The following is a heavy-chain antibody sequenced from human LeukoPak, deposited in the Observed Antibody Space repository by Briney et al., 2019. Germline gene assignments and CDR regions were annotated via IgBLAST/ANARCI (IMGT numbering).Heavy chain of an antibody. CDR1: GGSFSGYY. CDR2: INHSGST. Sequence: SETLSLTCAVYGGSFSGYYCSWIRQPPGKGLEWIGEINHSGSTNYNPSLKSRVTISLDTSKNQFSLKLSSVTAADTAVYYCAIQGGYSYGTIDYWGQGTLVTVSS. D-gene: IGHD5-18*01. V-gene: IGHV4-34*01. CDR3: AIQGGYSYGTIDY. J-gene: IGHJ4*02.